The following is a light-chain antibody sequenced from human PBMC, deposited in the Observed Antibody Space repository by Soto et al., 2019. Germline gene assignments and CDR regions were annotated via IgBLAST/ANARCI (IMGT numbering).Light chain of an antibody. J-gene: IGLJ3*02. CDR2: GNN. V-gene: IGLV1-40*01. CDR3: QSFDTSLSGWV. Sequence: QSVLTQPPSVSGAPGQRVTISCTGSSSNIGAGYDVHWSQQLPGRAPKVLIYGNNNRPSGVPDRFSASKSGTSASLAITGLQAEDEADYYCQSFDTSLSGWVFGGGTKLTVL. CDR1: SSNIGAGYD.